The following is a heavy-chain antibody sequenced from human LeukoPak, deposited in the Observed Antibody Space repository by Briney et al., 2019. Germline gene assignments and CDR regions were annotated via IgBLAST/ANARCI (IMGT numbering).Heavy chain of an antibody. CDR3: ARAITMIVVVITPDAFDI. V-gene: IGHV3-48*02. CDR2: ISSSSTI. D-gene: IGHD3-22*01. Sequence: GGSLRLSCAASGFTFSSYSMNWVRQAPGKGLEWVSYISSSSTIYYADSVKGRFTISRDNAKNSLYLQMNSLRDEDTAVYYCARAITMIVVVITPDAFDIWGQGTMVTVSS. J-gene: IGHJ3*02. CDR1: GFTFSSYS.